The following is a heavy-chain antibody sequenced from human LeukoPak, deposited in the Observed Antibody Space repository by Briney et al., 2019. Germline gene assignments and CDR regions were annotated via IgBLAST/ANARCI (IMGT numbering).Heavy chain of an antibody. CDR1: GFTLNSNA. Sequence: PGGSLRLSCAVSGFTLNSNAMCWVRQAPGKGLEWVSAISRIGVTTYYAGSVEGRFTISRDTSKNTLYLQMNTLRPEDTAVYYCAKEEVPNDYWGQGTLVTVSS. V-gene: IGHV3-23*01. CDR3: AKEEVPNDY. D-gene: IGHD2-2*01. J-gene: IGHJ4*02. CDR2: ISRIGVTT.